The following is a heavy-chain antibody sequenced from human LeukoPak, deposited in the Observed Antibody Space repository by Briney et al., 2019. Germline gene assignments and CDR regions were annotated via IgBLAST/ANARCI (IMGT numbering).Heavy chain of an antibody. Sequence: SETLSLTCTVSGYSISSIHCWGWIRQPPGKGLEWIGNICQSGSTYYSPSLKSRVILSPDTSKNQFSLRLSSVTAADTAVYYCARRGSWGEPRPFDYWGQGSLVTVSS. CDR2: ICQSGST. CDR3: ARRGSWGEPRPFDY. V-gene: IGHV4-38-2*02. D-gene: IGHD3-16*01. J-gene: IGHJ4*02. CDR1: GYSISSIHC.